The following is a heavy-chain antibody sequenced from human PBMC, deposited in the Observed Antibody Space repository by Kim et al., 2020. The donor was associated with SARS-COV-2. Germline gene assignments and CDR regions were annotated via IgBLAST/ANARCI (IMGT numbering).Heavy chain of an antibody. V-gene: IGHV3-23*01. CDR3: AKLITFGGVIENDAFDI. Sequence: VKGRFTISRDNSKNTLYLQMNSLGAEDTAVYYCAKLITFGGVIENDAFDIWGQGTMVTVSS. J-gene: IGHJ3*02. D-gene: IGHD3-16*02.